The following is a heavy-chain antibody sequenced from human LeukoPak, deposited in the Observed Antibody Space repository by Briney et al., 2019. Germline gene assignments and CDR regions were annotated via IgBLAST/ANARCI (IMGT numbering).Heavy chain of an antibody. CDR2: IYTSGNT. Sequence: PSETLSLTCTVSGGSISSYYWSWIRQPAGKGLEWIGRIYTSGNTNYNPSLKSRVTMSVDTSKNQFSLKLSSVTAADTAVYYCARDSIAVAGDYYYGMDVWGQGTTVTVSS. J-gene: IGHJ6*02. V-gene: IGHV4-4*07. CDR1: GGSISSYY. CDR3: ARDSIAVAGDYYYGMDV. D-gene: IGHD6-19*01.